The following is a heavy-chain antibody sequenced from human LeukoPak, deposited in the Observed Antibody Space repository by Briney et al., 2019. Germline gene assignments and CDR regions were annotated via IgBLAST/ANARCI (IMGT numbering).Heavy chain of an antibody. V-gene: IGHV4-59*01. CDR3: ARGVGATLSEDAFDI. Sequence: SETLSLTCTVSGGSISSYYWSWIRQPPGKGLEWIGYIYYSGTTNYNPSLKSRVTISVDTSKNQFSLKLSSVTAADTAVYYCARGVGATLSEDAFDIWGQGTMVTVSS. J-gene: IGHJ3*02. CDR1: GGSISSYY. D-gene: IGHD1-26*01. CDR2: IYYSGTT.